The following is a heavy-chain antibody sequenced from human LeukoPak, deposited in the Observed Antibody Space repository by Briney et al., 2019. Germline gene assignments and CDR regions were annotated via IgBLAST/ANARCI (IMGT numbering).Heavy chain of an antibody. CDR2: IYSSGST. V-gene: IGHV4-4*07. CDR1: GGSIISYF. Sequence: SETLSLTCTVSGGSIISYFWNWIRQPAGKGLEWIGRIYSSGSTNYNPSLKSRITMSVDTSRNQFSLTLISVTAADTAVYYCARGSHGYCGGGSCYSGGWFDPWGQGTLVTVSS. D-gene: IGHD2-15*01. J-gene: IGHJ5*02. CDR3: ARGSHGYCGGGSCYSGGWFDP.